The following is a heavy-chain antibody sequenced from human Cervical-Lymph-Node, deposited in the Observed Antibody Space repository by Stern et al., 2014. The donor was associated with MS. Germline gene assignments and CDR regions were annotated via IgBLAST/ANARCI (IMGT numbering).Heavy chain of an antibody. CDR2: IYYSGST. J-gene: IGHJ6*02. CDR3: ARAGGYVSYYYYGMDV. V-gene: IGHV4-59*01. CDR1: GGSISSYY. Sequence: QVQLQESGPGLVKPSETLSLTCTVSGGSISSYYWSWIRQPPGKGLEWIGYIYYSGSTNYNPSLKSRVTISVDTSKNQFSLKLSSVTAADTAVYYCARAGGYVSYYYYGMDVWGQGTTVTVSS. D-gene: IGHD5-12*01.